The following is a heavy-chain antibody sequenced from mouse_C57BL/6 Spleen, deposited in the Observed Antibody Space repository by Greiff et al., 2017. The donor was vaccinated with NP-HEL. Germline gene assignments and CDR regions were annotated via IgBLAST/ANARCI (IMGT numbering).Heavy chain of an antibody. V-gene: IGHV5-16*01. Sequence: VKLVESEGGLVQPGSSMKLSCTASGFTFSDYYMAWVRQVPEKGLEWVANINYDGSSTYYLDSLKSRFIISRDNAKNILYLQMSSLKSEDTATYYCAREGIVTTRYWYFDVWGTGTTVTVSS. CDR2: INYDGSST. CDR1: GFTFSDYY. J-gene: IGHJ1*03. CDR3: AREGIVTTRYWYFDV. D-gene: IGHD2-5*01.